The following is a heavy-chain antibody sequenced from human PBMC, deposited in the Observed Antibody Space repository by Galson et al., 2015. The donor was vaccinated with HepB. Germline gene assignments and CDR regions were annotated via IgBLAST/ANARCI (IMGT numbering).Heavy chain of an antibody. CDR3: AREPQDCGGDCYAEYFLH. D-gene: IGHD2-21*02. V-gene: IGHV3-33*01. CDR1: GFNFSSYG. CDR2: IWYDGSKK. J-gene: IGHJ1*01. Sequence: SLRLSCAASGFNFSSYGMHWVRQAPGKGLEWVAVIWYDGSKKYYADSVKGRFTISRDNSKNKLYLQMNSLRAEDTAVYYCAREPQDCGGDCYAEYFLHWGQGTLVSVSS.